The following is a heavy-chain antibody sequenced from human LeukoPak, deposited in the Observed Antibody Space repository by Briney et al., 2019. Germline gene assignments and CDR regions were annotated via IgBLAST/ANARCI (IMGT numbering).Heavy chain of an antibody. J-gene: IGHJ3*02. CDR1: GYTFTGYY. Sequence: ASVKVSCKASGYTFTGYYMHWVRQAPGQGLEWMGWISAYNGNTNYAQKLQGRVTMTTDTSTSTAYMELRSLRSDDTAVYYCARDIVVVPAALGYAFDIWGQGTMVTVSS. V-gene: IGHV1-18*04. CDR2: ISAYNGNT. CDR3: ARDIVVVPAALGYAFDI. D-gene: IGHD2-2*01.